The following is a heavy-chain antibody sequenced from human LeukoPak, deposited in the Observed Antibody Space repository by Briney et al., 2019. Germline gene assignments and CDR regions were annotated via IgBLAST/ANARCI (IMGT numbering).Heavy chain of an antibody. CDR1: GFTFSDYY. Sequence: PGGSLRLSCAASGFTFSDYYMSWIRQAPGKGLEWVSYISSSSSYTNYADSVKGRFTISRDNAKNSLYLQMNSLRAEDTAAYYCARDLYYYDSSGYKLDYWGQGTLVTVSS. J-gene: IGHJ4*02. D-gene: IGHD3-22*01. CDR3: ARDLYYYDSSGYKLDY. V-gene: IGHV3-11*05. CDR2: ISSSSSYT.